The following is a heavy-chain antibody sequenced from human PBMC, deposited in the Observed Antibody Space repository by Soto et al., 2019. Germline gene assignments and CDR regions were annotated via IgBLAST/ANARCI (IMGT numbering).Heavy chain of an antibody. J-gene: IGHJ5*01. V-gene: IGHV3-21*06. CDR1: RFSFSSYT. CDR3: TRAHEVAWFDS. D-gene: IGHD2-15*01. Sequence: GVSLRRSCTPSRFSFSSYTMNGFRQAPRKALQSVPSITNRGTTTYSSDSVRGRFTLSSDNDKNSLYLQMNNLRAEDTATYYCTRAHEVAWFDSWGLGTLVTVSS. CDR2: ITNRGTTT.